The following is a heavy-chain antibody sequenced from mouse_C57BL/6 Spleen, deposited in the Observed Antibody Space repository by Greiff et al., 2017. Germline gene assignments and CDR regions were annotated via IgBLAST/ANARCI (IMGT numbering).Heavy chain of an antibody. Sequence: EVQGVESGEGLVKPGGSLKLSCAASGFTFSSYAMSWVRQTPEKRLEWVAYISSGGDYIYYADTVKGRFTISRDNARNTLYLQMSSLKSEDTAMYYCTRAPLYYGSSYPDAMDYWGQGTSVTVSS. CDR1: GFTFSSYA. J-gene: IGHJ4*01. V-gene: IGHV5-9-1*02. CDR2: ISSGGDYI. D-gene: IGHD1-1*01. CDR3: TRAPLYYGSSYPDAMDY.